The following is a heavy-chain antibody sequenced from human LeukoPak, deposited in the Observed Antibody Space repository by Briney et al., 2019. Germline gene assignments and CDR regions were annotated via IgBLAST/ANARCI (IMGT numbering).Heavy chain of an antibody. J-gene: IGHJ4*02. V-gene: IGHV1-2*02. CDR3: ARVKRGTTADY. D-gene: IGHD4-17*01. CDR2: INPNSGGT. CDR1: GYTFTVYY. Sequence: VASVTVSCTASGYTFTVYYMHWVRQAPGQGLEWMGGINPNSGGTNYAQKFQGRVTMTRDTSISTAYMELSRLRSGDTAVYYCARVKRGTTADYWGQGTLVTVSS.